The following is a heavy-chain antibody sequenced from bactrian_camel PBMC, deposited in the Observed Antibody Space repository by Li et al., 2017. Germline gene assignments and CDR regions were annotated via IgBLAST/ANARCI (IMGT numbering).Heavy chain of an antibody. Sequence: DVQLVESGGGSVQAGGSLRLSCRVSGYTYNPYPTCLGWFRQAPGKEREEVATIDTLDTRGGTTYADSVKGRFTISRDDAKNTLYLQMNSLKPEDTAVYYCAADRRPVGAGIEYCAPLKRYGYKGQGTQVTVS. J-gene: IGHJ4*01. V-gene: IGHV3S42*01. D-gene: IGHD6*01. CDR1: GYTYNPYP. CDR2: IDTLDTRGGT.